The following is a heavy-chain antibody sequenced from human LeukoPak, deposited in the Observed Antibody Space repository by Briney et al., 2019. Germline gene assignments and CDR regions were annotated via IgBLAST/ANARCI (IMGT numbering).Heavy chain of an antibody. J-gene: IGHJ3*02. Sequence: PGGSLRLSCAASGFTFSSHGMHWVRQAPGKGLEWVAVISFDGTIKYYADSVKGRFTISRDNSKNTLGLQMNSLRAEDTAVYYCAKGHSYGPDAFDIWGQGTMVTVSS. CDR2: ISFDGTIK. V-gene: IGHV3-30*18. D-gene: IGHD5-18*01. CDR1: GFTFSSHG. CDR3: AKGHSYGPDAFDI.